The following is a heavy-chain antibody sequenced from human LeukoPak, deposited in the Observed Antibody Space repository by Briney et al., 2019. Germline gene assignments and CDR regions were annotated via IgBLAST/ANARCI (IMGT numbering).Heavy chain of an antibody. Sequence: GGSLRLSCAASGLTFSSYSMNWVRQAPGKGLEWVSYISSSSSTIYYADSVKGRFTISRDNAKNSLYLQMNSLRDEDTAVYYCAREYGDYEGDVKNWFDPWGQGTLVTVSS. CDR2: ISSSSSTI. V-gene: IGHV3-48*02. D-gene: IGHD4-17*01. J-gene: IGHJ5*02. CDR1: GLTFSSYS. CDR3: AREYGDYEGDVKNWFDP.